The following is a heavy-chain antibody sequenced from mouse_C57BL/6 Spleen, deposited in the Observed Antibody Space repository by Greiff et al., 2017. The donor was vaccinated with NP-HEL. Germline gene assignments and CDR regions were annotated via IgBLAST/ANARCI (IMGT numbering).Heavy chain of an antibody. V-gene: IGHV1-82*01. D-gene: IGHD2-5*01. J-gene: IGHJ3*01. CDR3: ARGGTSYYSNSWFAY. CDR1: GYAFSSSW. Sequence: VQLQQSGPELVKPGASVKISCKASGYAFSSSWMNWVKQRPGKGLEWIGRIYPGDGDTNYNGKFKGKATLTADKSSSTAYMQLSSLTSEDSAVYFCARGGTSYYSNSWFAYWGQGTLVTVSA. CDR2: IYPGDGDT.